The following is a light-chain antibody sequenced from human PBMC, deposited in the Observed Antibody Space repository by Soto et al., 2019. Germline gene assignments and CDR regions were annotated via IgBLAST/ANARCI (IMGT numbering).Light chain of an antibody. CDR2: GAS. V-gene: IGKV3-15*01. Sequence: EIVMTQSPATLSVSPGERATLSCRASQSISSSLAWYQQKPGQAPRLLIYGASTRATAIPARFSGSGSGTEFTLTITSLQSEDFAVYYCQQYNNWPPITFGQGTRLEIK. CDR3: QQYNNWPPIT. CDR1: QSISSS. J-gene: IGKJ5*01.